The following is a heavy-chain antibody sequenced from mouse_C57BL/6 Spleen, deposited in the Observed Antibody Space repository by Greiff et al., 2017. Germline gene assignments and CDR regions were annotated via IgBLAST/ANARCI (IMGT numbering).Heavy chain of an antibody. CDR2: IYPGDGDT. CDR1: GYAFSSSW. J-gene: IGHJ2*01. Sequence: VQLQQSGPELVKPGASVKISCKASGYAFSSSWMNWVKQRPGKGLEWIGRIYPGDGDTNYNGKFKGKATLTADKSSSTAYMQLSSLTSEDSAVYFCARSANSYFDYWGQGNTLTVSS. CDR3: ARSANSYFDY. V-gene: IGHV1-82*01.